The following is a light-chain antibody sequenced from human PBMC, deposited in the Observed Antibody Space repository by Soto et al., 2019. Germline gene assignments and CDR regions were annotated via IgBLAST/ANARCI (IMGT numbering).Light chain of an antibody. CDR1: SSDVGGYNY. CDR3: SSYTSSSNH. J-gene: IGLJ1*01. Sequence: QSALTLPASVSGSPGQSITISCTGTSSDVGGYNYVSWYQQHPGKAPKLMIYEVSNRPSGVSNRFSGSKSGNTASLTISGLQAEDEADYYCSSYTSSSNHFGTGTKVTVL. CDR2: EVS. V-gene: IGLV2-14*01.